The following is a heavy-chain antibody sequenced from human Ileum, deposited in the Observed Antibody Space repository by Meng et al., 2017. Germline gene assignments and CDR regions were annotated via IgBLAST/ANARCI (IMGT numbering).Heavy chain of an antibody. J-gene: IGHJ4*02. V-gene: IGHV3-53*02. Sequence: EETGGGLFRSGGSQRLSCAASGFMVSRTFMAWVRQAAGKGLEWVSIIHSGGNTYYADSVKGRFTISRDNSKNTVYLQMNSLRAEDTAIYYCASGHLDYWGQGTLVTVSS. CDR1: GFMVSRTF. CDR3: ASGHLDY. CDR2: IHSGGNT.